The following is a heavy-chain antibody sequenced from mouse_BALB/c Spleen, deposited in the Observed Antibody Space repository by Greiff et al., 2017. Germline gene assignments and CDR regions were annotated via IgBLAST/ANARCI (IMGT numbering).Heavy chain of an antibody. V-gene: IGHV14-1*02. Sequence: VQLQQSGAELVRPGALVKLSCKASGFNIKDYYMHWVKQRPEQGLEWIGWIDPENGNTIYDPKFQGKASITADTSSNTAYLQRSSLTSEDTAVYYWARDYGRSGDWYFDVWGAGTTVTVSS. J-gene: IGHJ1*01. CDR3: ARDYGRSGDWYFDV. D-gene: IGHD1-1*01. CDR1: GFNIKDYY. CDR2: IDPENGNT.